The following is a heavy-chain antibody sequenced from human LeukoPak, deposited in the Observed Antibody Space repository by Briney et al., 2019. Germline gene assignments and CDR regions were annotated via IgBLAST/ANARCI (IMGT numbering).Heavy chain of an antibody. CDR2: IKQDGSEK. J-gene: IGHJ6*02. CDR1: GFSFSSYW. Sequence: GGSLRLSCAASGFSFSSYWMSWVRQAPGKGLEWVANIKQDGSEKYYVDSVKGRFTISRDNAKNSLYLQMNSLRAEDTALYYCAKDMNYDSSGYHLGHGIDYYGMDVWGQGTTVTVSS. CDR3: AKDMNYDSSGYHLGHGIDYYGMDV. V-gene: IGHV3-7*03. D-gene: IGHD3-22*01.